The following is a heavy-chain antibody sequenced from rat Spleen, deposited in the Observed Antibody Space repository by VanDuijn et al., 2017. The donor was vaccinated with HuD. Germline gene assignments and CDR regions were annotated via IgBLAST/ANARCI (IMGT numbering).Heavy chain of an antibody. Sequence: EVQLQESGPGLVKPSQSLSLTCSVTGYSITSSYRWNWIRKFPGNRLEWMGYVNSAGSTIYNPSLESRISITRDTSKNQFFLQLNSVTTEDTATYFCARYTATISFDYWGRGVMVTVSS. V-gene: IGHV3-3*01. CDR2: VNSAGST. J-gene: IGHJ2*01. CDR1: GYSITSSYR. D-gene: IGHD1-10*01. CDR3: ARYTATISFDY.